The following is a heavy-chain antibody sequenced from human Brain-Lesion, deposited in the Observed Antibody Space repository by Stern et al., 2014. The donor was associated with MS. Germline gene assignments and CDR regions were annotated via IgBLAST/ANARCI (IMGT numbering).Heavy chain of an antibody. J-gene: IGHJ4*02. V-gene: IGHV4-4*02. CDR2: SDHSGST. D-gene: IGHD6-13*01. Sequence: QVQLQESGPGLVKPSGTLSLTCAVSGGSISSSNWWSWVRQSPGKGLEWIRESDHSGSTIYNPSLKSRVTVSVDKSKNRFPLTLRSVPAADTAVYFCARFPASRPHVFDSWGQGTLVTVSS. CDR1: GGSISSSNW. CDR3: ARFPASRPHVFDS.